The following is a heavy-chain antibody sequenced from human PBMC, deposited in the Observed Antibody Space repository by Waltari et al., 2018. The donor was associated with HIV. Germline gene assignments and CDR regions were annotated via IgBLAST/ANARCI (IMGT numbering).Heavy chain of an antibody. CDR2: IYHSGST. D-gene: IGHD3-3*01. V-gene: IGHV4-38-2*02. CDR3: ARDPEFSNYDFWSGYQNWFDP. CDR1: GYSISSGYY. Sequence: QVQLQESGPGLVKPSETLSLTCTVSGYSISSGYYWGWIRQPPGKGLEWIGSIYHSGSTYYNPSLKSRVTISVDTSKNQFSLKLSSVTAADTAVYYCARDPEFSNYDFWSGYQNWFDPWGQGTLVTVSS. J-gene: IGHJ5*02.